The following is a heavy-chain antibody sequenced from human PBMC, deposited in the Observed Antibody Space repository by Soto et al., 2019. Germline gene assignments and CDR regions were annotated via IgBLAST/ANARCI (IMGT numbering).Heavy chain of an antibody. D-gene: IGHD3-10*01. Sequence: PGGSLRLSCAASGFTFSIYSMNWFRQAPGKGLEWVSYISSSSSTIYYADSVKGRFTISRDNAKNSLYLQMNSLRAEDTAVYYSARGGGYYGSGKSYYYMDVWGKGTTVTVSS. CDR2: ISSSSSTI. CDR1: GFTFSIYS. J-gene: IGHJ6*03. V-gene: IGHV3-48*01. CDR3: ARGGGYYGSGKSYYYMDV.